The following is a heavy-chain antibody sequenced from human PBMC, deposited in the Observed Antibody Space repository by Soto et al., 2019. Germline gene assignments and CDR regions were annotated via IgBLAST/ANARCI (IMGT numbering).Heavy chain of an antibody. V-gene: IGHV4-59*02. J-gene: IGHJ6*02. Sequence: SETLSLTCTVSGGSVSSYYWSWIRQPPGKGLEYIGYIYYSGGTNYNPSLKSRVTISVDTSKNQFSLKVISVIAADTAVYYCARLPGAGRPPYGMDVWGQGTTVTVSS. CDR2: IYYSGGT. CDR3: ARLPGAGRPPYGMDV. CDR1: GGSVSSYY. D-gene: IGHD1-26*01.